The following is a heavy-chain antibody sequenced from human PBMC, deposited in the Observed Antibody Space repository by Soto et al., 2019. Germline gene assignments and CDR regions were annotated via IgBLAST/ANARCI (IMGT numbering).Heavy chain of an antibody. V-gene: IGHV1-69*04. D-gene: IGHD3-10*01. CDR2: IIPILGIA. CDR3: AKEGSLLWFGDRINWFDP. J-gene: IGHJ5*02. Sequence: SVKVSCKASGGTFSSYTISWVRQAPGQGLEWMGRIIPILGIANYAQKFQGRVTITADKSTSTAYMELSSLRSEDTAVYYCAKEGSLLWFGDRINWFDPWGQGTLVPVSS. CDR1: GGTFSSYT.